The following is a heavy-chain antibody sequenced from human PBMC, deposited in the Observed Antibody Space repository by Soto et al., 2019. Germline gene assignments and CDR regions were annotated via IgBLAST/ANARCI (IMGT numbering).Heavy chain of an antibody. CDR1: GFTFSSYG. V-gene: IGHV3-33*01. CDR3: ARDIVLMVYDYYYYYGMDV. J-gene: IGHJ6*02. D-gene: IGHD2-8*01. CDR2: IWYDGSNK. Sequence: QVQLVESGGGVVQPGRSLRLSCAASGFTFSSYGMHWVRQAPGKGLEWVAVIWYDGSNKYYADSVKVRFTISRDNSKNTLYLQMNSLRAEDTAVYYCARDIVLMVYDYYYYYGMDVWGQGTTVTVSS.